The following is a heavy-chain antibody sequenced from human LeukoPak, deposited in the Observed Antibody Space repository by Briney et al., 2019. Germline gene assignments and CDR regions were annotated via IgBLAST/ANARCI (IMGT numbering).Heavy chain of an antibody. CDR3: AKDQVLRDRRDPPCFDY. Sequence: PGRSLRLSCAASGFTFSSYGMHWVRQAPGKGLEWVAVISYDGSNKYYADSVKGRFTISRDNSKNTLYLQMNSLRAEDTAVYYCAKDQVLRDRRDPPCFDYWGQGTLVTVSS. CDR2: ISYDGSNK. CDR1: GFTFSSYG. V-gene: IGHV3-30*18. D-gene: IGHD3-16*01. J-gene: IGHJ4*02.